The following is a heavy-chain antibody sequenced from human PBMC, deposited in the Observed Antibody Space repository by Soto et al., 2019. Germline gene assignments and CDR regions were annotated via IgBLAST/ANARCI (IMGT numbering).Heavy chain of an antibody. CDR2: ISWNSGSI. D-gene: IGHD4-17*01. V-gene: IGHV3-9*01. CDR3: AKGSAAYGGYYYYMDV. CDR1: GFTFDDYA. Sequence: GGSLRLSCAASGFTFDDYAMHWVRQAPGKGLEWVSGISWNSGSIGYADSVKGRFTISRDNAKNSLYLQMNSLRAEDTALYYCAKGSAAYGGYYYYMDVWGKGTTVTVSS. J-gene: IGHJ6*03.